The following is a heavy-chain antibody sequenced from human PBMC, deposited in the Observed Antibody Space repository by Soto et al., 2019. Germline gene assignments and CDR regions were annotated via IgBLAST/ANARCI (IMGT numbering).Heavy chain of an antibody. V-gene: IGHV1-69*12. CDR3: VRVVAIPGYPDN. D-gene: IGHD5-12*01. CDR2: IVPIVDTS. CDR1: GGTFSSYA. Sequence: QVQLVQSGAEVRQPASSVKVSCKTSGGTFSSYAISWVRQAPVQGLEWMGGIVPIVDTSTYAQKFQGRVTITADESTSTAYMEISRLISDDTAIYYCVRVVAIPGYPDNWGQGTLVTVSS. J-gene: IGHJ4*02.